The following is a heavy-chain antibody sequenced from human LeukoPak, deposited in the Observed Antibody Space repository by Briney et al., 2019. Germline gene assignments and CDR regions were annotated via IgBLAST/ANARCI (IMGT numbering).Heavy chain of an antibody. CDR2: ISSSGTSI. CDR1: GFTFSAYN. CDR3: ARHTGPYYSSGSYGLDV. J-gene: IGHJ6*02. V-gene: IGHV3-21*01. Sequence: GGSLRLSRAASGFTFSAYNMNWVRQAPGKGLEWVSSISSSGTSIYYVESSKGRFTISRDNAKNSLYLQMNSLRAEDTAVYYCARHTGPYYSSGSYGLDVWGQGTTVIVSS. D-gene: IGHD3-10*01.